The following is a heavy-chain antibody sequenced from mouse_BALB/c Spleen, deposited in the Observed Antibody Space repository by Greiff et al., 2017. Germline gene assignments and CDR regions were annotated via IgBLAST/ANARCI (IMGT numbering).Heavy chain of an antibody. Sequence: QVQLQQSGAELVRPGASVTLSCKASGYTFTDYEMHWVKQTPVHGLEWIGAIDPETGGTAYNQKFKGKATLTADKSSSTAYMELRSLTSEDSAVYYCDGYYDLDYWGQGTTLTVSS. D-gene: IGHD2-3*01. V-gene: IGHV1-15*01. J-gene: IGHJ2*01. CDR1: GYTFTDYE. CDR2: IDPETGGT. CDR3: DGYYDLDY.